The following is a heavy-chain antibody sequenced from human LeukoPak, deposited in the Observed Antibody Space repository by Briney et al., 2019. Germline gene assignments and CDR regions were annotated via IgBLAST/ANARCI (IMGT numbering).Heavy chain of an antibody. V-gene: IGHV3-7*01. CDR2: IKYDGSEK. Sequence: GGSLRLSCAVSGFTLSSFWMTWVRQAPGKGLEWVASIKYDGSEKKYVDSVEGRFTISRNNAKNSLYLQMNSLRAEDTAVYYCAKKNYCDGWGQGTLVTVSS. CDR1: GFTLSSFW. CDR3: AKKNYCDG. J-gene: IGHJ4*02.